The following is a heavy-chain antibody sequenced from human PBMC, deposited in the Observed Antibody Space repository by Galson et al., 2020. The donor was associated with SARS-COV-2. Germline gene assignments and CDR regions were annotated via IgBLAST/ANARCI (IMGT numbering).Heavy chain of an antibody. CDR3: ARQILTGYYSFYYFDF. Sequence: SGTLSLTCTVSGGSISSSNYYWGWVRQPPGEGLEWIGSIYYTESNYYNPSLTSRVTMSVDTSRNQFSLKLSSVTAADTAVYYCARQILTGYYSFYYFDFWGQGTLVTVSS. CDR2: IYYTESN. D-gene: IGHD3-9*01. CDR1: GGSISSSNYY. V-gene: IGHV4-39*01. J-gene: IGHJ4*02.